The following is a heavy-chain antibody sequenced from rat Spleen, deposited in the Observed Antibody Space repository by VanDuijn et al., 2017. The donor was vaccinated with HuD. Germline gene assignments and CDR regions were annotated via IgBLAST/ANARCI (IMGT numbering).Heavy chain of an antibody. CDR3: SPLPGHNLDY. J-gene: IGHJ2*01. V-gene: IGHV5-31*01. Sequence: EVQLVESGGGRVQPGRSLKLSCVASGITFNNSWMTWIRQAPGKGLEWVASIMNAVDTYSPDSVTGRFSISRENAKSTTYLHMNSLRSEDTATYDCSPLPGHNLDYWGQGVMVTASS. CDR1: GITFNNSW. D-gene: IGHD1-4*01. CDR2: IMNAVDT.